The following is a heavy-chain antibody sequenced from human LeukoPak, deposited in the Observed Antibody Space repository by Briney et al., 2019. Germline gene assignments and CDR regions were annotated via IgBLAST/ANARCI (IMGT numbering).Heavy chain of an antibody. CDR1: GYTLTELS. CDR3: ARGDYDSSGYSFVSS. J-gene: IGHJ5*02. Sequence: GSVKVSCKVSGYTLTELSMHWVRQAPGKGLEWMGGFDPEDGETIYAQKFQGRVTMTEDTSTDTAYMELSSLRSEDTAVYYCARGDYDSSGYSFVSSWGQGTLVTVSS. D-gene: IGHD3-22*01. V-gene: IGHV1-24*01. CDR2: FDPEDGET.